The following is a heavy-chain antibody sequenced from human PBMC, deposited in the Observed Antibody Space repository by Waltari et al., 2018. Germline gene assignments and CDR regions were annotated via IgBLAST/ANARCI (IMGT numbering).Heavy chain of an antibody. Sequence: QVQLVQSGAAVKTPGSSVRVSCRSSGGNFGRYAITWVRQAPGQGLEWMGWTIPIFGSPMYAPKFQGRVSITADELTYTVYMELNSLRSDDTAIYYCARRKLGEAFDIWGQGTMVIVSS. V-gene: IGHV1-69*12. CDR3: ARRKLGEAFDI. D-gene: IGHD3-16*01. CDR1: GGNFGRYA. CDR2: TIPIFGSP. J-gene: IGHJ3*02.